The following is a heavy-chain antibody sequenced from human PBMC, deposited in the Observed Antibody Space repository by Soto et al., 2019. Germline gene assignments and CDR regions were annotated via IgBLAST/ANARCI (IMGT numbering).Heavy chain of an antibody. Sequence: RLSCSASGFTFSSYEMNWVRQAPGKGLEWVSYISSSGSTIYYADSVKGRFTISRDNAKNSLYLQMNSLRAEDTAVYYCAGDPPPYCGGDCILYWGQGTLVTVSS. V-gene: IGHV3-48*03. CDR1: GFTFSSYE. J-gene: IGHJ4*02. CDR2: ISSSGSTI. CDR3: AGDPPPYCGGDCILY. D-gene: IGHD2-21*02.